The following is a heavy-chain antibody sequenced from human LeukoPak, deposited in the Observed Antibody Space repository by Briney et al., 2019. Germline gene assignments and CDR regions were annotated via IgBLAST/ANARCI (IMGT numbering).Heavy chain of an antibody. Sequence: SETLSLTCTVSGGSISSSSYYWGWIRQPPGKGLEWIGEINHSGSTNYNPSLKSRVTISVDTSKNQFSLKLSSVTAADTAVCYCARFDGSSSQFDYWGQGTLVTVSS. V-gene: IGHV4-39*07. D-gene: IGHD6-13*01. CDR2: INHSGST. CDR3: ARFDGSSSQFDY. J-gene: IGHJ4*02. CDR1: GGSISSSSYY.